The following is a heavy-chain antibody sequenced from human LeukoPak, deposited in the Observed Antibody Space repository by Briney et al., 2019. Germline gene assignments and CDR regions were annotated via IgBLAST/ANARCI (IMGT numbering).Heavy chain of an antibody. CDR1: GGSVSSGSYY. J-gene: IGHJ4*02. CDR2: IYYGGST. Sequence: SETLSLTCTVSGGSVSSGSYYWRWIRQPPGKGLEWIGYIYYGGSTNYNPSLKSRVTISVDTSKNQFSLKLSSVTAADTAVYYCARARRDGYSNWGQGTLVTVSS. D-gene: IGHD5-24*01. CDR3: ARARRDGYSN. V-gene: IGHV4-61*01.